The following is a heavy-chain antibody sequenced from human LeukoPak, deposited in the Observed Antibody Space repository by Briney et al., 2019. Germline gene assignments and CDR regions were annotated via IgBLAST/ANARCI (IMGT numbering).Heavy chain of an antibody. Sequence: ASVKVSCKASGYTYTGYYMHWVRQAPGQGLEWMGWINPNSGGTNYAQKFQGRVTMTRDTSISTAYMELSRLRSDDTAVYYCARRVYYYDSSGYYYQGAYYFDYWGQGTLVTVSS. CDR2: INPNSGGT. CDR1: GYTYTGYY. D-gene: IGHD3-22*01. V-gene: IGHV1-2*02. CDR3: ARRVYYYDSSGYYYQGAYYFDY. J-gene: IGHJ4*02.